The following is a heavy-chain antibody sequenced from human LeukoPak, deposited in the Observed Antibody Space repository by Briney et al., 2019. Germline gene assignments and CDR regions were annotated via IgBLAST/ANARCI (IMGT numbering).Heavy chain of an antibody. CDR3: ARDRAVVVIAAPAY. V-gene: IGHV1-18*01. CDR1: DYTFSNYG. CDR2: ISASNGNT. J-gene: IGHJ4*02. D-gene: IGHD2-15*01. Sequence: ASVKVSCKGFDYTFSNYGVSWVRLAPGQGLEWMGWISASNGNTKYAQNFQGRITMTTDTSTSTAYMELRGLRSDDTAVYYCARDRAVVVIAAPAYWGQGTLVIVSS.